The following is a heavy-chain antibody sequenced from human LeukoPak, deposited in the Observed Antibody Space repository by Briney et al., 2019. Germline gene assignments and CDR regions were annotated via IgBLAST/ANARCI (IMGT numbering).Heavy chain of an antibody. D-gene: IGHD5-24*01. J-gene: IGHJ3*02. CDR3: ARVVGHGYNGGAFDI. CDR2: ISAYNGNT. V-gene: IGHV1-18*01. Sequence: ASVKVSCKASGYTFTSYGMSWVRQAPGQGLEWMGWISAYNGNTNYAQKLQGRVTMTTDTSTSTAYMELRSLRSDDTAVYYCARVVGHGYNGGAFDIWGQGTMVTVSS. CDR1: GYTFTSYG.